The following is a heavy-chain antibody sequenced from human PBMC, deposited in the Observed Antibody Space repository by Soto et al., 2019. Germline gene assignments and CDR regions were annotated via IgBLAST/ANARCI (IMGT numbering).Heavy chain of an antibody. CDR1: GFSFGEFS. CDR3: TRDWNYYYDSSAPRGY. J-gene: IGHJ4*02. CDR2: IRTKAFDATT. D-gene: IGHD3-22*01. Sequence: LRLSCTASGFSFGEFSFNWFRQAPGKRLVWVAFIRTKAFDATTEYAASVKGRFILSRDDSKNTTYLQMTSLKTEDTGIYFCTRDWNYYYDSSAPRGYWGQGSTVTV. V-gene: IGHV3-49*03.